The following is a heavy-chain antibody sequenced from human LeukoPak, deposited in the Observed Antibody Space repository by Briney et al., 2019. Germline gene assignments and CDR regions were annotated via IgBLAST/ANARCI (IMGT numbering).Heavy chain of an antibody. CDR1: GYTFTSYG. Sequence: GASVKVSCKAPGYTFTSYGISWVRQAPGQGLEWMGRISAYNGNTNYAQKLQGRVTMTTDTSTSTAYMELRSLRSDDTAVYYCARNVLRYFDWLLAPRYYFDYWGQGTLVTVSS. J-gene: IGHJ4*02. CDR3: ARNVLRYFDWLLAPRYYFDY. V-gene: IGHV1-18*01. CDR2: ISAYNGNT. D-gene: IGHD3-9*01.